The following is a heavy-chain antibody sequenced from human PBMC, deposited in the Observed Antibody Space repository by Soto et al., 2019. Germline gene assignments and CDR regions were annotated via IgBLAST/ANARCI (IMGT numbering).Heavy chain of an antibody. Sequence: QVQLVQSGAEVKKPGSSVKVSCKASGGTFSSYAISWERQAPGQGLEWMGGIIPIFGTANYAQKFQGRVTITADESTSTAYMELSSLRSEDTAVYYCARDGGGPYCSSTSCYGMDVWGQRTTVTVSS. CDR2: IIPIFGTA. J-gene: IGHJ6*02. D-gene: IGHD2-2*01. V-gene: IGHV1-69*01. CDR3: ARDGGGPYCSSTSCYGMDV. CDR1: GGTFSSYA.